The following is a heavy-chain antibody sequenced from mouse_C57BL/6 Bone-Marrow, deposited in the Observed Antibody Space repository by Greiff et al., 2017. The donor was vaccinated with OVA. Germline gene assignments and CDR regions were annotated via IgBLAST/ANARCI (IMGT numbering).Heavy chain of an antibody. CDR3: ARGGWLFPFAY. Sequence: VQLQPSGAELVKPGASVKMSCKASGYTFTTYPIEWMKQNPGKSLEWIGNFHPYNDDTTYNEKFKGKATLTVEKSSSTVYLELSRLTSDASAVYYCARGGWLFPFAYWGQGTLVTVSA. V-gene: IGHV1-47*01. CDR2: FHPYNDDT. J-gene: IGHJ3*01. CDR1: GYTFTTYP. D-gene: IGHD2-3*01.